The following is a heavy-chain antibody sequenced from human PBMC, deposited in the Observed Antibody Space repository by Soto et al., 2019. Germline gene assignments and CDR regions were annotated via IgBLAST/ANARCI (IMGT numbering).Heavy chain of an antibody. CDR2: ISYDGSDK. V-gene: IGHV3-30*03. D-gene: IGHD2-15*01. CDR1: GFTFSSYG. J-gene: IGHJ1*01. Sequence: QVQLVESGGGVVQPGRSLRLSCAASGFTFSSYGMHWVRQAPGKGLEWVAVISYDGSDKYYADSVKGRFTISRDNANNGLYLRGDNVSAVATPVYDCAEWVVVAQNCFQHWGQGNLDTVSS. CDR3: AEWVVVAQNCFQH.